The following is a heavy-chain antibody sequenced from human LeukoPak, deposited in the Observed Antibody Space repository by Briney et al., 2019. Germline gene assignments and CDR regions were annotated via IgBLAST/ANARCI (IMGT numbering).Heavy chain of an antibody. V-gene: IGHV4-59*08. J-gene: IGHJ5*02. Sequence: SSETLSLTCTVSGGSISSYYWSWIRQPPGKGLEWIGYIYYSGSTNYNPSLKSRVTISVDTSKNQFSLKLSSVTAADTAVYYCARGLLLWFGESSNWFDPWGQGTLVTVSS. CDR1: GGSISSYY. D-gene: IGHD3-10*01. CDR2: IYYSGST. CDR3: ARGLLLWFGESSNWFDP.